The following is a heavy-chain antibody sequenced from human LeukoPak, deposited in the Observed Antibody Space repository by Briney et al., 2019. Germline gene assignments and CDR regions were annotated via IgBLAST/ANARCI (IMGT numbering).Heavy chain of an antibody. J-gene: IGHJ4*02. CDR1: GGSFSVFY. V-gene: IGHV4-34*01. CDR2: INHSGST. D-gene: IGHD3-16*02. Sequence: PSETLSLTCAVYGGSFSVFYWSWIRQPPGKGLEWIGEINHSGSTNYNPSLKSRVTISVDTSKNQFSLKLSSVTAADTAVYYCARGTYDYVWGSYPRMGDLRYYFDYWGQGTLVTVSS. CDR3: ARGTYDYVWGSYPRMGDLRYYFDY.